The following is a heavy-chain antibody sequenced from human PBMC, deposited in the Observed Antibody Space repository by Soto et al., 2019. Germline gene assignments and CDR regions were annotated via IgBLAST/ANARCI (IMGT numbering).Heavy chain of an antibody. CDR1: GGTFSSYA. V-gene: IGHV1-69*05. J-gene: IGHJ4*02. CDR2: IIPIFGTA. D-gene: IGHD1-1*01. CDR3: ARVLEPKDY. Sequence: SVKVSCKASGGTFSSYAITWVRQAPGQGLEWMGGIIPIFGTANYAQKFQGRFTIPRDNSKNTLCLQMNSLRAEDTAVYYCARVLEPKDYWGQGTLVTVSS.